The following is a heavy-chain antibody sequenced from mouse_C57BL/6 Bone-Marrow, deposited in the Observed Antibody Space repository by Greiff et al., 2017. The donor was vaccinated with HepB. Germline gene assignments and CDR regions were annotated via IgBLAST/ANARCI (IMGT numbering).Heavy chain of an antibody. J-gene: IGHJ2*01. Sequence: QVQLKQPGAELVRPGSSVKLSCKASGYTFTSYWMHWVKQRPIQGLEWIGNIDPSDSETHYNQKFKDKATLTVDKSSSTAYMQLSSLTSEDSAVYYCARGGGSRDFDYWGQGTTLTVSS. CDR1: GYTFTSYW. CDR3: ARGGGSRDFDY. CDR2: IDPSDSET. V-gene: IGHV1-52*01.